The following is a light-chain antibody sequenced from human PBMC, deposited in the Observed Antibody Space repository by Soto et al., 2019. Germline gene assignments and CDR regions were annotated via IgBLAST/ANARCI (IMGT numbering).Light chain of an antibody. V-gene: IGKV1-13*02. CDR1: QGISSA. CDR3: QQFNSYPPALT. Sequence: AIQLTQSPSSLSASVGDRVTITCRASQGISSALAWYQQKPGKAPKLLIYDASSLESGVPSRFSGSGSGTDFTLTISSLQPEDFATYYCQQFNSYPPALTFGGGTKVESK. J-gene: IGKJ4*01. CDR2: DAS.